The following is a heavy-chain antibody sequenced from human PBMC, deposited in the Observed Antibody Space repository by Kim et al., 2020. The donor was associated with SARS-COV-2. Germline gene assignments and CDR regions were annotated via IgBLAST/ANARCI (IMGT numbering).Heavy chain of an antibody. CDR3: AKAPVTYYDFWSGSWYFDY. J-gene: IGHJ4*02. D-gene: IGHD3-3*01. CDR1: GFTFSSYA. CDR2: ISGSGGST. V-gene: IGHV3-23*01. Sequence: GGSLRLSCAASGFTFSSYAMSWVRQAPGKGLEWVSAISGSGGSTYYADSVKGRFTISRDNSKNTLYLQMNSLRAEDTAVYYCAKAPVTYYDFWSGSWYFDYWGQGTLVTVSS.